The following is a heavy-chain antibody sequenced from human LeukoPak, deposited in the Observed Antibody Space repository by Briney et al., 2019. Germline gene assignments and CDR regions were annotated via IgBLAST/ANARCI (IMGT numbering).Heavy chain of an antibody. CDR3: ARDRGGSYSAIDY. D-gene: IGHD2-15*01. Sequence: HSGGSLRLSCAASGFTFSHYGMQWVRLAPGKGLEWVSAIWYDGSKAYSADSVKGRFTISRDNSKNTLNLQMNSLTGEDTAVYYCARDRGGSYSAIDYWGQGTLVTVSS. J-gene: IGHJ4*02. V-gene: IGHV3-33*01. CDR2: IWYDGSKA. CDR1: GFTFSHYG.